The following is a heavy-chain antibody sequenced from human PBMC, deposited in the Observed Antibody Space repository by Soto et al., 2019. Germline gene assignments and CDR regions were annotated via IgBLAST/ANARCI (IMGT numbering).Heavy chain of an antibody. V-gene: IGHV4-39*01. Sequence: SETLSLPCTVSCGSISSSSHYWGWIRQPPGKGLEWIGTIYYIGSTYHNPSLKSRVSLSVDTSRNQFSLKLSSVTAADTAVYYCARRSSSGWILDYWGKGTLVTVSS. CDR2: IYYIGST. CDR1: CGSISSSSHY. D-gene: IGHD6-19*01. CDR3: ARRSSSGWILDY. J-gene: IGHJ4*02.